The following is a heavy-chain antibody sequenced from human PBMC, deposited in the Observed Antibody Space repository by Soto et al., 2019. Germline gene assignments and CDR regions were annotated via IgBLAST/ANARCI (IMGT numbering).Heavy chain of an antibody. D-gene: IGHD3-22*01. CDR2: INSDGSST. CDR1: GFTFSSYW. J-gene: IGHJ4*02. Sequence: GGSLRLSCAASGFTFSSYWMHWVRQGPGKGLVWVSRINSDGSSTRYADSVKGRFTISRDNAKSTLNLQMNSLRAEDTAVYYCARDTYYYDSSGYDPFDYWGQGTLVTVSS. CDR3: ARDTYYYDSSGYDPFDY. V-gene: IGHV3-74*01.